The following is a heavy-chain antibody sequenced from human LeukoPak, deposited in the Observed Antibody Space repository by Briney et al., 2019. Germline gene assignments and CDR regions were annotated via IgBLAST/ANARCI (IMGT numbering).Heavy chain of an antibody. CDR2: IYYSGST. J-gene: IGHJ3*02. CDR3: ASTGIAARTDAFDI. Sequence: SETLSLTCVVSGDSISSGAYSWSWVRQPPGKGLEWIGYIYYSGSTYYNPSLKSRVTISVDTSKNQFSLKLSSVTAADTAVYYCASTGIAARTDAFDIWGQGTMVTVSS. V-gene: IGHV4-31*11. D-gene: IGHD6-6*01. CDR1: GDSISSGAYS.